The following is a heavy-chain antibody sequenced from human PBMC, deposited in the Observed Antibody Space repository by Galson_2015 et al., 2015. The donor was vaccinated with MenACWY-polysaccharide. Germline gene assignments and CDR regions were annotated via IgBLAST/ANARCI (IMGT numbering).Heavy chain of an antibody. J-gene: IGHJ4*02. CDR3: ARPQDTSGSYPDY. V-gene: IGHV3-33*01. Sequence: SLRLSCAASGFTFSSYGMHWVRQAPGKGLEWVAVIWYDGSKKYYADSVKGRFTISRDNSKNTLYLQMNSLRGEDTAVYYCARPQDTSGSYPDYSGQGTLLTVSS. CDR1: GFTFSSYG. CDR2: IWYDGSKK. D-gene: IGHD3-22*01.